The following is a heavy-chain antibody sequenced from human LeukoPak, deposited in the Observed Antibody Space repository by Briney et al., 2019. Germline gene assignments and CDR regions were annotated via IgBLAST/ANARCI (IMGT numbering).Heavy chain of an antibody. Sequence: GGSLRLSCAASGFTFSSYAMHWVRQAPGKGLEWVAVISYDGSNKYYADSVKGRFTISRDNSKNTLYLQMNSLRAEDTAVYYCAKDDGGSGWYYFDYWGQGTLVTVSS. D-gene: IGHD6-19*01. J-gene: IGHJ4*02. CDR3: AKDDGGSGWYYFDY. CDR1: GFTFSSYA. CDR2: ISYDGSNK. V-gene: IGHV3-30-3*01.